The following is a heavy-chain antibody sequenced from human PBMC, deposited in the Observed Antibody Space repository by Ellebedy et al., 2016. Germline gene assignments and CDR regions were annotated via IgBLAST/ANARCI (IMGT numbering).Heavy chain of an antibody. CDR2: ISDDGNDK. Sequence: GESLKISXAASGFTFSRFDIHWVRQAPGKGLEWVSLISDDGNDKFYTDSVRGRFTISRDNAKIRVDLQMNSLRVEDTAVYYCAKVRSPDFYKNIGLDVWGQGTTVTVSS. D-gene: IGHD5-24*01. CDR3: AKVRSPDFYKNIGLDV. CDR1: GFTFSRFD. V-gene: IGHV3-30*18. J-gene: IGHJ6*02.